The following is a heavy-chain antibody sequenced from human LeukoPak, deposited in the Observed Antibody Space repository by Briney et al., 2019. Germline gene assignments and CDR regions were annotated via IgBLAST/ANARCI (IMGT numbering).Heavy chain of an antibody. Sequence: SSETLSLTCTVSGGSISSYYWSWLRQPAGKGLEWFGRIYTSGSTNYNHSLKSRVTMSVDTSKNQFSLKLSSVTAADTAVYYCARYVGGSPGWFDLWGRGTLVTVSS. CDR3: ARYVGGSPGWFDL. V-gene: IGHV4-4*07. D-gene: IGHD1-26*01. CDR2: IYTSGST. J-gene: IGHJ2*01. CDR1: GGSISSYY.